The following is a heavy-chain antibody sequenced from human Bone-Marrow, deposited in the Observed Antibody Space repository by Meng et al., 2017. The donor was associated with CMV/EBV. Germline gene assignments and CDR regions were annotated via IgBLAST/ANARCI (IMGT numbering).Heavy chain of an antibody. Sequence: GGSLRLSCAASGFTFSSYGMHWVRQAPGKGLEWVAFIRYDGSNKYYADSVKGRFTISRDNSKNTLYLQMNSLRAEDTAVYYCAREFLPTYYDFWSGYRAFDIWGQGTMVTVSS. CDR1: GFTFSSYG. CDR3: AREFLPTYYDFWSGYRAFDI. D-gene: IGHD3-3*01. CDR2: IRYDGSNK. J-gene: IGHJ3*02. V-gene: IGHV3-30*02.